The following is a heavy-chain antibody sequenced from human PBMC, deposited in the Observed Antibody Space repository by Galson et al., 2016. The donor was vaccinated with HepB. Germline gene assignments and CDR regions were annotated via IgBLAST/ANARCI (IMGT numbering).Heavy chain of an antibody. V-gene: IGHV3-11*05. D-gene: IGHD5-12*01. CDR1: GFAFSDYY. J-gene: IGHJ4*02. CDR2: ISTGGTYT. Sequence: SLRLSCAASGFAFSDYYMNWIRQPPGKGLEWVSYISTGGTYTNYADSVNGRFTISRDNAKNSLYLQMDSLRAEDTALYYCARARAGCYEAYDYWGQGTLVTAAS. CDR3: ARARAGCYEAYDY.